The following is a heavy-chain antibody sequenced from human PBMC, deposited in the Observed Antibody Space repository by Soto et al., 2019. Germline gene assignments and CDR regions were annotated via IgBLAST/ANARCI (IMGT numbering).Heavy chain of an antibody. D-gene: IGHD4-17*01. CDR2: MNPNSGNT. J-gene: IGHJ5*02. Sequence: QVPLVQSGAEVKKPGASVKVSCKASGYTFTSYDINWVRQATAQGLEWMGWMNPNSGNTGYAQKFQGRVTMTRNTSIRTAYMELGSLRSEDTAVYYWASAPRAHDYGDSWGWFDLWGQGTLVTVFS. CDR1: GYTFTSYD. CDR3: ASAPRAHDYGDSWGWFDL. V-gene: IGHV1-8*01.